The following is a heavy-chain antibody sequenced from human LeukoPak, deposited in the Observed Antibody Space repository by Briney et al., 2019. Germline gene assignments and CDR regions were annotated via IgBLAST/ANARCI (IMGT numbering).Heavy chain of an antibody. CDR2: IRGSGGST. Sequence: QPGGSLRLSCAASGFTFSSYAMSWVRQAPGKGLEWVSAIRGSGGSTYYADSVKGRFTISRDNSKNTLYLQMNSLRAEDTAVYYCAKDYSSGWYNWFDPWGQGTLVTVSS. D-gene: IGHD6-19*01. CDR3: AKDYSSGWYNWFDP. CDR1: GFTFSSYA. V-gene: IGHV3-23*01. J-gene: IGHJ5*02.